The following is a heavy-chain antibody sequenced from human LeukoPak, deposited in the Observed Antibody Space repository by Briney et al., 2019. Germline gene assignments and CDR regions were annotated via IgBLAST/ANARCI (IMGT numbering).Heavy chain of an antibody. CDR1: GFTFSSYG. CDR3: AREDGRENYFDY. Sequence: GGSLRLSCAASGFTFSSYGMHWVRQAPGQGLEWVAVIWYDGSNKYYADSVKGRFTISRDNSKNTLYLQMNSLRAEDTAVYYCAREDGRENYFDYWGQGTLVTVSS. V-gene: IGHV3-33*01. J-gene: IGHJ4*02. CDR2: IWYDGSNK. D-gene: IGHD5-24*01.